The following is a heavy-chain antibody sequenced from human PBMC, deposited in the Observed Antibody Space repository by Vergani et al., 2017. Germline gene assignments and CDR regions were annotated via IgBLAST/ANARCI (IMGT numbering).Heavy chain of an antibody. V-gene: IGHV4-39*01. CDR2: IYYSGST. J-gene: IGHJ4*02. CDR3: ARLESSHSGYDASSGFDY. Sequence: QLQLPESGPGLVKPSETLSLPCTVSGGSLSSSSYYWGWIRQPPGKGLEWIGSIYYSGSTYYNPSLKSRVTISVDTSKNQFSLKLSSVTAADTAVYYCARLESSHSGYDASSGFDYWGQGTLVTVSS. CDR1: GGSLSSSSYY. D-gene: IGHD5-12*01.